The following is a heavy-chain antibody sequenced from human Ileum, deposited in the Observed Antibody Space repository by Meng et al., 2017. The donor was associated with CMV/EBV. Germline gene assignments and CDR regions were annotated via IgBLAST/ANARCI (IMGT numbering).Heavy chain of an antibody. D-gene: IGHD3-3*01. J-gene: IGHJ4*02. CDR1: GGSTTSSTYY. V-gene: IGHV4-39*07. CDR3: ARNVGFYSSQIAY. CDR2: VYYSGTT. Sequence: QLQGQASGPGPVKPSEYLRVTCPASGGSTTSSTYYWGWIRQAPGKGLEWIGSVYYSGTTYYNPSLKSRVNMSIDTSKNRFSLKLSSATAADTAVYYCARNVGFYSSQIAYWGQGALVTVSS.